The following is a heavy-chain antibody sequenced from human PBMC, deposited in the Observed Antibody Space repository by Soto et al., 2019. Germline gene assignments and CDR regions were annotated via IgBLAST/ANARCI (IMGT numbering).Heavy chain of an antibody. CDR1: GFTFSSYA. D-gene: IGHD6-13*01. Sequence: EVQLLESGGGLVQPGGSLRLSCAASGFTFSSYAMSWVRQAPGKGLEWVSAISGSGGSTDYADSVKGRFTISRDNAKNTLYLQMDSLRADDTAVYFCARGIGFSAQDYWGQGTLVTVSS. CDR3: ARGIGFSAQDY. CDR2: ISGSGGST. J-gene: IGHJ4*02. V-gene: IGHV3-23*01.